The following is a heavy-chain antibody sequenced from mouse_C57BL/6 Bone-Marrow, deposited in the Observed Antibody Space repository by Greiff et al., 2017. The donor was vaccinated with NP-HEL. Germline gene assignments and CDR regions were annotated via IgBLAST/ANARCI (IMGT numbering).Heavy chain of an antibody. D-gene: IGHD3-2*02. Sequence: EVQVVESGGDLVKPGGSLKLSCAASGFTFSSYGMSWVRQTPDKRLEWVATISSGGSYTYYPDSVKGRFTISRDNAKNTLYLQMSSLKSEDTAMYYCATDSSGRFAYWGQGTLVTVSA. CDR3: ATDSSGRFAY. CDR1: GFTFSSYG. J-gene: IGHJ3*01. V-gene: IGHV5-6*01. CDR2: ISSGGSYT.